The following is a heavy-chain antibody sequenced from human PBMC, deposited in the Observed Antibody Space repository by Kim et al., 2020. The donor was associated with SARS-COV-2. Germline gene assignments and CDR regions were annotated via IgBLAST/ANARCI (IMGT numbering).Heavy chain of an antibody. CDR3: ARVRDSSSRGWFDP. Sequence: SETLSLTCAVSGGSISSGGYSWSWIRQPPGKGLEWIGYIYHSGSTYYNPSLKSRVTISVDRSKNQFSLKLSSVTAADTAVYYCARVRDSSSRGWFDPWGQGTLVTVSS. CDR2: IYHSGST. CDR1: GGSISSGGYS. V-gene: IGHV4-30-2*01. J-gene: IGHJ5*02. D-gene: IGHD6-13*01.